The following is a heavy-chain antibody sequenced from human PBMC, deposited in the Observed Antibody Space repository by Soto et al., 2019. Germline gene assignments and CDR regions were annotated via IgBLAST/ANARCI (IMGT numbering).Heavy chain of an antibody. V-gene: IGHV3-23*01. Sequence: GGSLRLSCAASGFTFSSYAMSWIRQAPGKGLEWVSAISGSGGSTYYADSVKGRFTISRDNSKNTLNLQMNSLRAEDTAVYYCAKAIAFYAARRPFDYWGQGTLVTVSS. CDR2: ISGSGGST. J-gene: IGHJ4*02. CDR3: AKAIAFYAARRPFDY. CDR1: GFTFSSYA. D-gene: IGHD6-6*01.